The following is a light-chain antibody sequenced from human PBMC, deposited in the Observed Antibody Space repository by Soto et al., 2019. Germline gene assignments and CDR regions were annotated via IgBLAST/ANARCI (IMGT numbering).Light chain of an antibody. V-gene: IGLV2-11*01. CDR2: DVS. J-gene: IGLJ2*01. Sequence: QSVLTQPASVSGSPGQSITISCTGTSSDVGGYDYVSWYQLHPGKAPKLMISDVSKRPSGVPDRFSGSKSGNTASLTISGLQAEDEADYYCCSYAGDLALFGGGTKVTVL. CDR1: SSDVGGYDY. CDR3: CSYAGDLAL.